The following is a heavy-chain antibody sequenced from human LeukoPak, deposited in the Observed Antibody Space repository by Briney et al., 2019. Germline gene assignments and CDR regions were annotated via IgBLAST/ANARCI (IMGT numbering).Heavy chain of an antibody. CDR2: IYYSGST. D-gene: IGHD4-17*01. CDR3: ARHTFGDYNNWFDP. Sequence: PSETLSHTCTVSGGSISNHYWSWIRQPPGKGLEWIGYIYYSGSTNYNPSLKSRVTISVDTPKNQFSLKLSSVTAADTAVYYCARHTFGDYNNWFDPWGQGTLVTVSS. CDR1: GGSISNHY. V-gene: IGHV4-59*08. J-gene: IGHJ5*02.